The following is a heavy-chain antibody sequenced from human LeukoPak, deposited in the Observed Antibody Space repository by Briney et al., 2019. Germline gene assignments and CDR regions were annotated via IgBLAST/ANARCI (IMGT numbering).Heavy chain of an antibody. CDR3: ARGGQYYDILTGGSDY. CDR1: GYTFTSYY. V-gene: IGHV1-46*01. CDR2: INPSGGST. Sequence: GASVKVSCKASGYTFTSYYMHWVRQAPGQGLEWMGIINPSGGSTSYAQRFQGGVTMTRDMSTSTVYMELSSLRSEDTAVYYCARGGQYYDILTGGSDYWGQGTLITASP. D-gene: IGHD3-9*01. J-gene: IGHJ4*02.